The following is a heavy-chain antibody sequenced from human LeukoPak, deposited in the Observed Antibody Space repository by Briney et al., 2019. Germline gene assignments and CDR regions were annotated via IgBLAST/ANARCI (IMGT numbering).Heavy chain of an antibody. CDR2: ISLNSVKT. D-gene: IGHD2-15*01. CDR3: VKDDGWYS. J-gene: IGHJ3*01. CDR1: GFTFNSYW. Sequence: GGSLRLSCAASGFTFNSYWMSWVRQAPGKGLEWVSGISLNSVKTGYADSVKGRFIISRDNAKNSLYLQMNSLRTEDTALYYCVKDDGWYSWGQGTMVTVSS. V-gene: IGHV3-9*01.